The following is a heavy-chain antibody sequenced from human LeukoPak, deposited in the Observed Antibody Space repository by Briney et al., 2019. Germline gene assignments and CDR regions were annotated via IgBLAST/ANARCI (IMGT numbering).Heavy chain of an antibody. J-gene: IGHJ5*02. D-gene: IGHD1-26*01. CDR1: GYTFTSYW. V-gene: IGHV5-51*01. CDR2: IYPSDSDT. CDR3: ARHHATKDPSWFDP. Sequence: GESLKISCKGSGYTFTSYWIGWVRQMPEKGLEWMGIIYPSDSDTKYSPSFQGQVTISADKSISTAYLQWSSLKASDTAMYYCARHHATKDPSWFDPWGQGTLVTVSS.